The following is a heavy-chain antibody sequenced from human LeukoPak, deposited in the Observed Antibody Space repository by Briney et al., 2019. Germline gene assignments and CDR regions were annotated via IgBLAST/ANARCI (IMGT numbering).Heavy chain of an antibody. V-gene: IGHV3-23*01. D-gene: IGHD6-6*01. J-gene: IGHJ4*02. Sequence: PGGSLRLSCAASGFTFSSYAMTWVRQAQGKGLEWVSSIIGTGDSTYYAGSVKGRFTISRDNSQNALYLRMNSLRAEDTAIYYCAKGRYSSSSAFIDYWGQGALVTVSS. CDR1: GFTFSSYA. CDR3: AKGRYSSSSAFIDY. CDR2: IIGTGDST.